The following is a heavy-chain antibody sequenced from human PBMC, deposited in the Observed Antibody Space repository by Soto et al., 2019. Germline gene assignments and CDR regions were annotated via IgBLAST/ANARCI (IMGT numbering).Heavy chain of an antibody. V-gene: IGHV3-48*02. CDR1: GFTFSDYS. J-gene: IGHJ4*02. D-gene: IGHD3-3*01. Sequence: SLRLSCAASGFTFSDYSINWVRQAPGRGLEWISYIISSASFTSYADSVKGRFTISRDNARNSVYLQMNGLRDDDTAVYYCVRDMSWAIFDWGRGTLVTVSS. CDR2: IISSASFT. CDR3: VRDMSWAIFD.